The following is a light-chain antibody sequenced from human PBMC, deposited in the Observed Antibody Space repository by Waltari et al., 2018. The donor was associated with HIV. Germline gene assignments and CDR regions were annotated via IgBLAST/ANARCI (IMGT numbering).Light chain of an antibody. CDR3: QQSFSTPLT. V-gene: IGKV1-39*01. CDR1: QSIFNS. J-gene: IGKJ4*01. CDR2: DAS. Sequence: DIQMTQSPSSLSASVGDRVTITCRASQSIFNSLNWYQQKPGKAPKLLIYDASSLLNGVPSRFSGSGSGTDFTLTVSSLQPEDFATYYCQQSFSTPLTFGGGTKVEIK.